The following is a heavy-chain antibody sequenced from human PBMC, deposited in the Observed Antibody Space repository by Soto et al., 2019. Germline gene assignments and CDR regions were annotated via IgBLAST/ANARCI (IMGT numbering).Heavy chain of an antibody. D-gene: IGHD5-18*01. V-gene: IGHV1-69*13. CDR1: GGTFSSYA. CDR2: IIPIFGTA. Sequence: ASVKVSCKASGGTFSSYAISWVRQAPGQGLEWMGGIIPIFGTANYAQKFQGRVTITADESTSTAYMELSSLRSEDTAVYYCARSSFTAMVTFPPDAFDIWGQGTMVTVSS. J-gene: IGHJ3*02. CDR3: ARSSFTAMVTFPPDAFDI.